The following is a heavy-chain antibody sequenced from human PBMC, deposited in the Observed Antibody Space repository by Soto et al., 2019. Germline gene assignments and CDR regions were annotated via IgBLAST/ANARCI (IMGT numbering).Heavy chain of an antibody. V-gene: IGHV1-18*01. D-gene: IGHD3-16*01. Sequence: QVQLVQSGDEVRKPGSSVKVSCKASGYIFVNYGIAWVRQAPGQGLEWMGWISPYGGNTHYASKVQGRRTMTTDTATSTAYMDLRSLTSDDTAVYYSAMVDNYVTPTPQDVWGQGTTVTVSS. CDR1: GYIFVNYG. CDR2: ISPYGGNT. CDR3: AMVDNYVTPTPQDV. J-gene: IGHJ6*02.